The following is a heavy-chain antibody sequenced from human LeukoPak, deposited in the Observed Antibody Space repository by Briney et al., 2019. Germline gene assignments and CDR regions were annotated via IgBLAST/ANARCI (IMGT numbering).Heavy chain of an antibody. CDR3: ARPTSGWYAGGFDY. Sequence: GGSLRLSCAASGFTFINYAMNWVRQAPGKGLEWVSALIFSGLTTYYADSVRGRFTISRDNSKSTLYLQMNSLRAEDTALYYCARPTSGWYAGGFDYWGQGILVTVSS. J-gene: IGHJ4*02. D-gene: IGHD6-19*01. CDR1: GFTFINYA. CDR2: LIFSGLTT. V-gene: IGHV3-23*01.